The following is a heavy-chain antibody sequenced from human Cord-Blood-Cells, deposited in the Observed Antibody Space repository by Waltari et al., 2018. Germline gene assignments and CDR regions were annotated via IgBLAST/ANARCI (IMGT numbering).Heavy chain of an antibody. J-gene: IGHJ3*02. V-gene: IGHV4-34*01. D-gene: IGHD7-27*01. Sequence: QVQLQQWGAGLLKPSETLSLTCAAYGGSFRGYYWSWIRQPPGKGLEWIGEINHSGSTNYNPSLKSRVTISVDTSKNQFSLKLSSVTAADTAVYYCARHAGDRDAFDIWGQGTMVTVSS. CDR1: GGSFRGYY. CDR2: INHSGST. CDR3: ARHAGDRDAFDI.